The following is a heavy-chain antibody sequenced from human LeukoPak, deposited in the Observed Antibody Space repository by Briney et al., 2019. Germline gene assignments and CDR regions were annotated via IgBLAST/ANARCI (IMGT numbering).Heavy chain of an antibody. D-gene: IGHD1-26*01. Sequence: ASVKVSCKVSGYTLTELSMHWVRQAPGKGLEWMGGFDPEDGETIYAQKFQGGVTMTEDTSTDTAYMELSSLRSEDTAVYYCAAIVGATYWFDPWGQGTLVTVSS. J-gene: IGHJ5*02. CDR2: FDPEDGET. V-gene: IGHV1-24*01. CDR3: AAIVGATYWFDP. CDR1: GYTLTELS.